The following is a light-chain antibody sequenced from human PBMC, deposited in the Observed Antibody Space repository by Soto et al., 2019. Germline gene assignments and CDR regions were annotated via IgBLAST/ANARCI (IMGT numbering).Light chain of an antibody. V-gene: IGKV1-39*01. J-gene: IGKJ1*01. CDR1: QSISSY. Sequence: DIQMTQSPSSLSASVGDRVTITCRASQSISSYLNWYQQKPGKAPKLLIYAAPSLQSGVPSRFSGSGSGTDFTLTISSLQPEDFATYYCQQSYSTHTWTFGQGTKVDI. CDR3: QQSYSTHTWT. CDR2: AAP.